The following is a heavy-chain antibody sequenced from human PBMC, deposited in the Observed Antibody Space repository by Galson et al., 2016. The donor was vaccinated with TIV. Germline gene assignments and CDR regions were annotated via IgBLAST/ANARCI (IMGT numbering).Heavy chain of an antibody. J-gene: IGHJ3*02. Sequence: SLRLSCAASRFGFSEYDIHWVRQPPGKGLEWVASISFDGKRDDYADSVKGRFTISRDNSQNILYLQMNSLTREDTALYFCGKPGYRNSWYSGAFEIWGQGTMVTVSS. CDR3: GKPGYRNSWYSGAFEI. CDR1: RFGFSEYD. D-gene: IGHD5-12*01. V-gene: IGHV3-30*18. CDR2: ISFDGKRD.